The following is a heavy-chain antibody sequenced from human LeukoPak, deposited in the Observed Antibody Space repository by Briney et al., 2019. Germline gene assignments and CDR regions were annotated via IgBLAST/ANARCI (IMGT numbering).Heavy chain of an antibody. CDR1: GGSISSYY. CDR3: ASSNNWKHDY. CDR2: IHYSGSA. J-gene: IGHJ4*02. Sequence: SETLSLTCAVSGGSISSYYWSWIRQPPGKGLEWIGYIHYSGSANYSPSLRGRVTMSVDTSKNQFSLKLRSVTAADTAVYYCASSNNWKHDYWGQGTLVTVSS. D-gene: IGHD1-20*01. V-gene: IGHV4-59*01.